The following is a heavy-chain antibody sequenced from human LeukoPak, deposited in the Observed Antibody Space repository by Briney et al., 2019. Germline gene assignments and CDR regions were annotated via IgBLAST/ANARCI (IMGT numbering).Heavy chain of an antibody. D-gene: IGHD3-10*01. V-gene: IGHV1-2*02. Sequence: ASVKVSCKASGYTFTGYYMHWVRQAPGQGLEWMGWINPNSGGTNYAQKFQGRVTMTRDTSISTAYMELSRLRPDDTAVYYCASGAKITMVRGVITYYYYMDVWGKGTTVTVSS. J-gene: IGHJ6*03. CDR3: ASGAKITMVRGVITYYYYMDV. CDR1: GYTFTGYY. CDR2: INPNSGGT.